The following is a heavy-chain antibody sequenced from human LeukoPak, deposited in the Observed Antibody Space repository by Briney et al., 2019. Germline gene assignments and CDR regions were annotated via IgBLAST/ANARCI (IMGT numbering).Heavy chain of an antibody. D-gene: IGHD2-2*01. V-gene: IGHV4-30-4*01. CDR2: IYYSGST. J-gene: IGHJ6*02. Sequence: SWIRQPPGKGLEWIGYIYYSGSTYYNPSLKSRVTISVDTSKNQFSLKLSSVTAADTAVYYCARDCSSTSCYYYGMDVWGQGTTVTVSS. CDR3: ARDCSSTSCYYYGMDV.